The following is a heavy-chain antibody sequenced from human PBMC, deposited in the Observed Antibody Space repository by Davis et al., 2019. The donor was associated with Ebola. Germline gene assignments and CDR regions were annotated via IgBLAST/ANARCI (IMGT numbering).Heavy chain of an antibody. CDR2: TYYRSKWYS. J-gene: IGHJ6*02. D-gene: IGHD4-17*01. V-gene: IGHV6-1*01. Sequence: SQTLSLTCAISGDSVSRNSVAWNWIRQSPSRGLEWLGRTYYRSKWYSDYALSVNGRISINADRSKNQFSLQLNSVTPEDTAVYYCAIDPHDYGDYYTLDVWGQGTTVTVSS. CDR1: GDSVSRNSVA. CDR3: AIDPHDYGDYYTLDV.